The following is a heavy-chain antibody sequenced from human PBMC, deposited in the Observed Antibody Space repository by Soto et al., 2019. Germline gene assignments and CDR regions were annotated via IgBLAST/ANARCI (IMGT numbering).Heavy chain of an antibody. CDR2: IYSGGST. Sequence: PGGSLRLSCAASGFTVSSNYMTWVRQAPGKGLEWVSVIYSGGSTDYADSVKGRFTISRDNSENTLDLQMSSLRAEDTAVYYCARGRYSSGWQFDYWGQGTLVTVSS. D-gene: IGHD6-19*01. CDR3: ARGRYSSGWQFDY. V-gene: IGHV3-66*01. CDR1: GFTVSSNY. J-gene: IGHJ4*02.